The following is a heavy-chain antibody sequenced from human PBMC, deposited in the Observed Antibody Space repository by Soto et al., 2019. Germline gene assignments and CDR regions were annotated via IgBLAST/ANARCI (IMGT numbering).Heavy chain of an antibody. CDR2: ISAYNDDT. D-gene: IGHD1-1*01. J-gene: IGHJ6*02. CDR1: GYTFSSYG. CDR3: ARERRDAYNLFYGMDV. Sequence: GASVKVSCKASGYTFSSYGISWVRQAPGQGLEWMGWISAYNDDTNYAQILQGRVTMTIDTSTSTAYMELRSLRSDDTAVYYCARERRDAYNLFYGMDVWGQGTTVTVSS. V-gene: IGHV1-18*01.